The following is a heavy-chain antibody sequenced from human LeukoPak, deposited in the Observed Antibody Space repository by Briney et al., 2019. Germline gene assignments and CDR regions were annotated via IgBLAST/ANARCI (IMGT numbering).Heavy chain of an antibody. J-gene: IGHJ4*02. CDR3: ARGWGYFDY. CDR2: IYYSGST. D-gene: IGHD7-27*01. V-gene: IGHV4-61*08. Sequence: PSETLSLTCTVSGGSISSGGYYCSWIRQPPGKGLEWIGYIYYSGSTNYNPSLKSRVTISVDTSKNQFSLRLSSVTAADTAVYYCARGWGYFDYWGQGTLVTVSS. CDR1: GGSISSGGYY.